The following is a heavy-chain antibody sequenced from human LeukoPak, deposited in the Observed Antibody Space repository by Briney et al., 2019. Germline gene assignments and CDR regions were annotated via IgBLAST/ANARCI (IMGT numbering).Heavy chain of an antibody. CDR3: ARHEAQDFDY. Sequence: SETLSLTCTVSGGSISSSNYYWGWIRQPPGKGLEWIGSIYYSGTTYFSSSLKSRVIISVDTSKNQFSLKLSSVIATDTAVYYCARHEAQDFDYWGQGTLVTVSS. V-gene: IGHV4-39*01. J-gene: IGHJ4*02. CDR2: IYYSGTT. CDR1: GGSISSSNYY.